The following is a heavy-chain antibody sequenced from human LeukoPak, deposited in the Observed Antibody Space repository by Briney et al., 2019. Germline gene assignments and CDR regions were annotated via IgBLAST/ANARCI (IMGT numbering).Heavy chain of an antibody. Sequence: SQTLSLTSTVSGGSVSSGSYFWSWIRQPAGKGLEWIGRISTSGSTNYNPSLKSRVTISRDTSKNQFSLKLSTVTAADTAVYYCAGQVGYFDYWGQGTLVTVSS. CDR1: GGSVSSGSYF. D-gene: IGHD1-26*01. CDR2: ISTSGST. V-gene: IGHV4-61*02. CDR3: AGQVGYFDY. J-gene: IGHJ4*02.